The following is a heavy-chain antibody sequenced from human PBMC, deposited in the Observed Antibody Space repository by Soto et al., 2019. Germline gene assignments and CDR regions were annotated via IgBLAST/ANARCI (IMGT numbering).Heavy chain of an antibody. V-gene: IGHV4-30-4*01. D-gene: IGHD6-6*01. J-gene: IGHJ5*02. Sequence: QVQLQESGPGLVKPSQTLSLTCTVSGGSISSGDYYWSWIRQPPGKGLEWIGYIYYSGSTYYNPSRKSRMXTXGXXSKNQFSLRLSSVTAADTAVYYCARERPDGARLDPWGQGTLVTVSS. CDR2: IYYSGST. CDR3: ARERPDGARLDP. CDR1: GGSISSGDYY.